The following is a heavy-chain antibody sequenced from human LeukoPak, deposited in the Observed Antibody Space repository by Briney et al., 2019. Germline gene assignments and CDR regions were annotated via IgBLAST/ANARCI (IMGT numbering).Heavy chain of an antibody. D-gene: IGHD6-13*01. CDR2: IYYGGST. CDR3: ERDVRAAAADRQNWFDS. J-gene: IGHJ5*01. CDR1: GGSISSTGYY. Sequence: SQTLSLTCTVSGGSISSTGYYWSWIRQHPGKGLEWIGYIYYGGSTYYNPSLKSRVSLSVDTSKNQFPLKLISVTAADTALYFCERDVRAAAADRQNWFDSWVQGILVSVPS. V-gene: IGHV4-31*03.